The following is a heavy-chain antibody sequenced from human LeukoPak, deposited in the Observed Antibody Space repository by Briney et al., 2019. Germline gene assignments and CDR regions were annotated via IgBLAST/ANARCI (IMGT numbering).Heavy chain of an antibody. J-gene: IGHJ4*02. CDR2: IRYDGSNK. CDR1: GFTFSSYA. V-gene: IGHV3-30*02. D-gene: IGHD3-10*01. CDR3: AKDSTKYYYGSGSTNGPHYFDY. Sequence: GGSLRLSCAASGFTFSSYAMHWVRQAPGKGLEWVAFIRYDGSNKHYADSVKGRFTISRDNSKNTLYLQMNSLRAEDTAVYYCAKDSTKYYYGSGSTNGPHYFDYWGQGTLVTVSS.